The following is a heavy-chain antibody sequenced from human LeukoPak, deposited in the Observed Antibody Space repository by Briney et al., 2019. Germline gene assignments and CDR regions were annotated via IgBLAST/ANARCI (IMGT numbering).Heavy chain of an antibody. J-gene: IGHJ4*02. V-gene: IGHV3-30*02. CDR2: IRYDEAGK. Sequence: GGSLRLSCAASGFTFMNYGMHWVRQAPGKGLEWVAFIRYDEAGKDYVDSVKGRFAISRDNPKGTLYLQMNNVKTEDTAVYYCAKDRGSYFYGSGAYSSGFDYWGQGILVTVSS. CDR3: AKDRGSYFYGSGAYSSGFDY. D-gene: IGHD3-10*01. CDR1: GFTFMNYG.